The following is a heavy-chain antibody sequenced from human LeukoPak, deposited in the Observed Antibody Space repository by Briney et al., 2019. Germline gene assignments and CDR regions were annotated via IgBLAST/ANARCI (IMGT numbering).Heavy chain of an antibody. Sequence: ASVKVSCKASGYTFTGYYMHWVRQAPGQGLEWMGWISCYNGDTIYAQKFQGRVTLTTEKSTSTVYVELRSLTSDDTAVYYCARDPSNTSGWYQYFDAWGRGTLVSVSS. CDR2: ISCYNGDT. J-gene: IGHJ2*01. CDR1: GYTFTGYY. CDR3: ARDPSNTSGWYQYFDA. V-gene: IGHV1-18*04. D-gene: IGHD6-19*01.